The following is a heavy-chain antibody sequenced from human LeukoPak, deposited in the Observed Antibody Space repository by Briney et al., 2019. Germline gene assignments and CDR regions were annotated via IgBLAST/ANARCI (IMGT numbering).Heavy chain of an antibody. D-gene: IGHD1-14*01. Sequence: GGSLRLSCAGSGLTTRDHAMHWVRQAPGKGLEGVSGIAWDGGRIDYADSVKGRFTVSRDNAKNSLYLQMDSLRGDDTALYYCTKDITPGGTDVWGKGTTVTVSS. V-gene: IGHV3-9*02. J-gene: IGHJ6*04. CDR2: IAWDGGRI. CDR1: GLTTRDHA. CDR3: TKDITPGGTDV.